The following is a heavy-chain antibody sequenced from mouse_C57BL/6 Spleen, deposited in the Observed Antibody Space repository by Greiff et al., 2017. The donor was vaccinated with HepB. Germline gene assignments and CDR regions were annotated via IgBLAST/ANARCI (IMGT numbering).Heavy chain of an antibody. J-gene: IGHJ2*01. D-gene: IGHD1-1*01. Sequence: QVQLQQPGAELVKPRASVKMSCKASGYTFTSYWITWVKQRPGQGLEWIGDIYPGSGSTNYNEKFKSKATLTVDTSSSTAYMQLSSLTSEDSAVYYCARADYGKAGFDYWGQGTTLTVSS. CDR1: GYTFTSYW. CDR3: ARADYGKAGFDY. V-gene: IGHV1-55*01. CDR2: IYPGSGST.